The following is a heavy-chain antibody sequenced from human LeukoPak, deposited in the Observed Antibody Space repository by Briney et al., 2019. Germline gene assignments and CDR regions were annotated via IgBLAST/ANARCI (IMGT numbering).Heavy chain of an antibody. D-gene: IGHD2-2*01. V-gene: IGHV1-69*04. Sequence: ASVKVSCKASGGTFSSYAISWVRQAPGQGLEWMGRIIPILGIANYAQKFQGRVTITADKSTSTAYMELGSLRSEDTAVYYCARGSGVVPAAVRYYYYGMDVWGQGTTVTVSS. CDR2: IIPILGIA. J-gene: IGHJ6*02. CDR1: GGTFSSYA. CDR3: ARGSGVVPAAVRYYYYGMDV.